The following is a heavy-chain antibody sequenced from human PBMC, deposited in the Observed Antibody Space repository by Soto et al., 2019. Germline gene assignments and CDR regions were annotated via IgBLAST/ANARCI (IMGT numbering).Heavy chain of an antibody. D-gene: IGHD6-6*01. J-gene: IGHJ4*02. V-gene: IGHV1-69*13. CDR1: GGTFSGYA. CDR2: IIPIFGTA. Sequence: SVKCSFKASGGTFSGYAISWLRQAPGQGLEWMGGIIPIFGTANYAQKFQGRVTITADESTSTAYMELSSLRSEDTAVYYCALMAALAAAAPFDYWGQGTLVTVSS. CDR3: ALMAALAAAAPFDY.